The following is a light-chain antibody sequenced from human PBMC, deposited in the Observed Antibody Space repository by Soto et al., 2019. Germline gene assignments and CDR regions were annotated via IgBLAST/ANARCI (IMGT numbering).Light chain of an antibody. CDR2: TTS. CDR3: QQASSFPRT. Sequence: DIQMSQSPSFVSAAVGDRVTLTCRASQDIGNLLVWYQQKPGKAPTLLIYTTSKLQRGVPSRFSGSGSGTHFTLTISSLQPEDFATYYCQQASSFPRTFGQGTKGDI. CDR1: QDIGNL. J-gene: IGKJ1*01. V-gene: IGKV1-12*01.